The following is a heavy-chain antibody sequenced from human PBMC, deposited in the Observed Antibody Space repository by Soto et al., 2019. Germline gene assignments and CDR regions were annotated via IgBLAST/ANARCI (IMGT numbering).Heavy chain of an antibody. V-gene: IGHV1-46*01. J-gene: IGHJ4*02. CDR2: FKPTGGGST. Sequence: ASVKVSCKPSGYTFSCYYVHWARQAPGQGLEWMGVFKPTGGGSTSYARRFQGRVTLTRDTSASTVYIELSSLRSEDTAVYYCARGAALDYWGQGTLVTVSS. CDR3: ARGAALDY. D-gene: IGHD6-25*01. CDR1: GYTFSCYY.